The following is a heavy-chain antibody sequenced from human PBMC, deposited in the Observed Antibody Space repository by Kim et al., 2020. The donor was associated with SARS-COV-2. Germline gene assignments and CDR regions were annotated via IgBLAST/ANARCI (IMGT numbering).Heavy chain of an antibody. CDR2: GGAT. J-gene: IGHJ5*02. V-gene: IGHV3-66*04. Sequence: GGATSYANSVKGRVPISRYSSKSTLYLPMNSLRVEDKAVYYCASHDWFDPWGQGTLVTVSS. CDR3: ASHDWFDP.